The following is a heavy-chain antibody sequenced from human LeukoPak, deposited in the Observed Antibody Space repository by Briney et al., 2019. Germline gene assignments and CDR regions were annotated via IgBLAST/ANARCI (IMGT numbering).Heavy chain of an antibody. Sequence: TGGSLRLSCSASGFTFSSYAMHWVRQAPGNGLEYVSGISSNGGTIYYADSAKGRFTISRDNSKNTLYLQMSSLRVEDTAVYYCVKGSEAYCDSKSDYWGQGTLVTVSS. CDR3: VKGSEAYCDSKSDY. CDR2: ISSNGGTI. J-gene: IGHJ4*02. CDR1: GFTFSSYA. V-gene: IGHV3-64D*09. D-gene: IGHD3-22*01.